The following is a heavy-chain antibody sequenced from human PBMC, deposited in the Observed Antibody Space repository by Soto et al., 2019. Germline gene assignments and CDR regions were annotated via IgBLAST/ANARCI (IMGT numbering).Heavy chain of an antibody. J-gene: IGHJ4*02. V-gene: IGHV1-69*12. CDR2: IILPFGTA. Sequence: QVRLVQSGAEVKKPGSSVKVSCKASGGTFSNYAISWVRQAPGQGLEWMGGIILPFGTANYAQKFQGRVTITADESMTTAYRERSGLRSADTSVYYCARGPYYAGSCDYWGKGTPVTVSS. CDR1: GGTFSNYA. D-gene: IGHD1-26*01. CDR3: ARGPYYAGSCDY.